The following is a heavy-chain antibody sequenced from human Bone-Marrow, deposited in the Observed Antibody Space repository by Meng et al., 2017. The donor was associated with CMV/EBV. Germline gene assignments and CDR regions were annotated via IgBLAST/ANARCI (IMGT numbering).Heavy chain of an antibody. CDR3: ARVGPGEMSLYLYNGMDV. D-gene: IGHD1-26*01. J-gene: IGHJ6*02. CDR2: ISFDGADK. Sequence: GRSLRLSCAASGFTLSGYSMHWVRQAPGKGLEWVAVISFDGADKYYGDSVKGRFTISRDTSKKASFLQMNSLRREDTAVYYCARVGPGEMSLYLYNGMDVWGQGTTVTVSS. CDR1: GFTLSGYS. V-gene: IGHV3-30*04.